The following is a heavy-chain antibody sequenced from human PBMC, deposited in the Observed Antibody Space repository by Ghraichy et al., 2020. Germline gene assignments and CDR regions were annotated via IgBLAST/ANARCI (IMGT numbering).Heavy chain of an antibody. CDR3: ARGQVAARLLD. CDR1: GGSSFSGYY. D-gene: IGHD6-6*01. CDR2: INDRGSP. J-gene: IGHJ4*02. V-gene: IGHV4-34*01. Sequence: SETLSLTCAVYGGSSFSGYYWSWIRQSPGKGLERIGEINDRGSPYHNPSLKSRVTISVDTSKNHFSLKLTSVTAADTALYYCARGQVAARLLDWGQGTLVTVSS.